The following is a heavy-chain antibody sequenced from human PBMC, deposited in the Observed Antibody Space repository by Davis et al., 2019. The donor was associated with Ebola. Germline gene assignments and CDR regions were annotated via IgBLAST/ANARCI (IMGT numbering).Heavy chain of an antibody. CDR2: IYPGDSDT. Sequence: GESLKISCKGSGYSFSFYWIGWVRQLPGKGLEWMGIIYPGDSDTRYSPSFQGQVTISADKSISTAYLQWSSLKASDTAMYYCARPSRLDWYFDLWGRGTLVTVSS. CDR1: GYSFSFYW. V-gene: IGHV5-51*01. CDR3: ARPSRLDWYFDL. J-gene: IGHJ2*01.